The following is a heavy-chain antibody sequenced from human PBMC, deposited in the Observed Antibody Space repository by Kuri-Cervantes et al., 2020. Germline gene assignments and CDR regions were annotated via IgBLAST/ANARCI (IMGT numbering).Heavy chain of an antibody. V-gene: IGHV3-30-3*01. D-gene: IGHD6-6*01. CDR2: ISYDGSNK. CDR1: GFTFSSYA. Sequence: GESLKISCAASGFTFSSYAMHWVRQAPGKGLEWVAVISYDGSNKYYVDSVKGRFTISRDNSKNTLFLQMNSLRAEDTALYYCAKDRGAYSSSDYFDYWGKGTLVTVSS. CDR3: AKDRGAYSSSDYFDY. J-gene: IGHJ4*02.